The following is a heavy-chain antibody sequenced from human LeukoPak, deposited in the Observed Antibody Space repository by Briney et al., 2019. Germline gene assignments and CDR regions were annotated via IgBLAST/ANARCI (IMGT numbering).Heavy chain of an antibody. CDR2: IWYDGSNK. Sequence: GGSLRLSCAASGFTFSSYGMHWVRQAPGKGLEWVAVIWYDGSNKYYADSVKGRFTISRDNSKNTPYLQMNSLRAEDTAVYYCAIYDSSGYYNYWGQGTLVTVSS. CDR1: GFTFSSYG. V-gene: IGHV3-33*01. J-gene: IGHJ4*02. CDR3: AIYDSSGYYNY. D-gene: IGHD3-22*01.